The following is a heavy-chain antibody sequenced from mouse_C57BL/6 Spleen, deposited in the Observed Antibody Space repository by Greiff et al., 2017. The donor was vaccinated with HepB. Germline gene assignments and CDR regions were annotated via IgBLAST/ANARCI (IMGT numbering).Heavy chain of an antibody. Sequence: EVNVVESGGGLVKPGGSLKLSCAASGFTFSDYGMHWVRQAPEKGLEWVAYISSGSSTIYYADTVKGRFTISRDNAKNTLFLQMTSLRSEDTAMYYCARPPYYYGSSDWYFDVWGTGTTVTVSS. CDR1: GFTFSDYG. D-gene: IGHD1-1*01. V-gene: IGHV5-17*01. CDR2: ISSGSSTI. J-gene: IGHJ1*03. CDR3: ARPPYYYGSSDWYFDV.